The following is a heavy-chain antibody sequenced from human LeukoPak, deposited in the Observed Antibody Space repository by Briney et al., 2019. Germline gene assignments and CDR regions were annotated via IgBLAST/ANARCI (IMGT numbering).Heavy chain of an antibody. J-gene: IGHJ4*02. CDR2: INPSGST. CDR1: GYSISSGYY. Sequence: SETLSLTCTVSGYSISSGYYWGWIRQPPGKGLEWIGTINPSGSTYYNPSLKSRITISVEKSKNQFSLKLSSVTAADTAVYYCAAEFSACDPFDSWGQGTLVTVSS. V-gene: IGHV4-38-2*02. D-gene: IGHD3-16*01. CDR3: AAEFSACDPFDS.